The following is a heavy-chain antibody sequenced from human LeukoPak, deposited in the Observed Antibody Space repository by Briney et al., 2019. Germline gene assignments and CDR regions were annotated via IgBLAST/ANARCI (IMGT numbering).Heavy chain of an antibody. CDR1: GFTFSNYW. CDR2: INSDGRST. Sequence: GGSLRLSCAASGFTFSNYWMHWVRQAPGKGLVWVSRINSDGRSTNYADSVKGRFTISRDNAKSSLYLQMNSLRTEDTAVYYCARAGSYYDILTGQNWFDPWGQGTLVTVSS. CDR3: ARAGSYYDILTGQNWFDP. V-gene: IGHV3-74*01. J-gene: IGHJ5*02. D-gene: IGHD3-9*01.